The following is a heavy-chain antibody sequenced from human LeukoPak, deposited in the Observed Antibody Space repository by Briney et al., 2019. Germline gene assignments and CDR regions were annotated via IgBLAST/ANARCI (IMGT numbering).Heavy chain of an antibody. V-gene: IGHV4-39*01. CDR2: IYYSGKT. CDR3: ARLPLSMSGYPPDY. Sequence: PSETLSLTCTVSGGSVSSTSYSWGWIRQPPGKGLEWIASIYYSGKTYYTPSLKSRVIISVDTSKNRFSLRLNSVTAADTAVYYCARLPLSMSGYPPDYWGQGTLVTVSS. D-gene: IGHD3-3*01. CDR1: GGSVSSTSYS. J-gene: IGHJ4*02.